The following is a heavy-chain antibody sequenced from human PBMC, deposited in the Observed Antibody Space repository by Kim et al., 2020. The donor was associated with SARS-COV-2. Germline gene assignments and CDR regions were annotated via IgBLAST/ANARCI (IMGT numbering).Heavy chain of an antibody. V-gene: IGHV3-30*02. D-gene: IGHD3-9*01. J-gene: IGHJ3*01. Sequence: GSNKYYADSVKGRFTISRDNAKDTLYLQMNSLRAEDTAVYYCAVRITIFEWGQGTMVTVSS. CDR3: AVRITIFE. CDR2: GSNK.